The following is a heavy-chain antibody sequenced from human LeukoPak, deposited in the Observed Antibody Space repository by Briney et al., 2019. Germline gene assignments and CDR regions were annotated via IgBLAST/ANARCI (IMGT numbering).Heavy chain of an antibody. CDR1: GFTFNIHA. V-gene: IGHV3-23*01. CDR3: AKDMHGYDRPVDY. D-gene: IGHD5-24*01. J-gene: IGHJ4*02. Sequence: PGASLRLSCAASGFTFNIHAMDWVRQAPRKGLEWVSSISGIGISIYYADSVKGRFTISRDNSKNTVCLQMNRLIAEDTAVYYCAKDMHGYDRPVDYWGRGTLVTVSS. CDR2: ISGIGISI.